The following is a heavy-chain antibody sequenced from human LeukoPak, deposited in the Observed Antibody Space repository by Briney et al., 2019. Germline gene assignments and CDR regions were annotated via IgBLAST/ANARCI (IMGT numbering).Heavy chain of an antibody. CDR2: IRSKANSYAT. J-gene: IGHJ6*02. CDR3: AKVSGLYILTGYDSSLSLVPGGMDV. CDR1: GFTFSSYS. V-gene: IGHV3-73*01. D-gene: IGHD3-9*01. Sequence: GGSLRLSCAASGFTFSSYSMNWVRQASGKGLEWVGRIRSKANSYATAYAASVKGRFTISRDDSKNTAYLQMNSLRAEDTAVYYCAKVSGLYILTGYDSSLSLVPGGMDVWGQGTTVTVSS.